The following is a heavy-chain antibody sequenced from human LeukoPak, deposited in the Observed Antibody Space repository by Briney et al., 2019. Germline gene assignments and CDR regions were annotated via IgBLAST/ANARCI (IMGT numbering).Heavy chain of an antibody. CDR3: AREEEQMARGLDP. CDR2: IYTSGSN. D-gene: IGHD5-24*01. CDR1: DRSIRTYY. J-gene: IGHJ5*02. V-gene: IGHV4-4*07. Sequence: SKTLALTCTVTDRSIRTYYSIWIRQPARRCLDLIGRIYTSGSNNYRTSLKRRVAMSVDTSKNQFSLELSSVTAADTAVYYCAREEEQMARGLDPWGQGALVNVSS.